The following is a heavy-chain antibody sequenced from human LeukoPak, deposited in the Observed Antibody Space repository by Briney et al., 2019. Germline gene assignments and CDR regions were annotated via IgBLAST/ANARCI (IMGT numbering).Heavy chain of an antibody. Sequence: GGSLRLSCAASGFTFSSYWMHWVRQAPGKGLVWVSRINSDGSSTSYADSVKGRFTISRDNAKNSLYLQMNSLRAEDTAVYYCARDPTSYNWNYETDYWGQGTLVTVSS. CDR3: ARDPTSYNWNYETDY. CDR2: INSDGSST. D-gene: IGHD1-7*01. CDR1: GFTFSSYW. J-gene: IGHJ4*02. V-gene: IGHV3-74*01.